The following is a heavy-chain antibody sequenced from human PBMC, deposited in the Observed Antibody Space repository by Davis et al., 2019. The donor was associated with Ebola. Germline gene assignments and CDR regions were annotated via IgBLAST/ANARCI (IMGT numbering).Heavy chain of an antibody. CDR2: IYYSGIT. D-gene: IGHD2-21*02. V-gene: IGHV4-59*01. CDR1: GVPISSYY. J-gene: IGHJ4*01. CDR3: ARDQGVTPLDAWLY. Sequence: SETLSLTCAVSGVPISSYYWRWISQPPGKGLELIGYIYYSGITHYNPSLKSRVTISVDTSNNQFSLKLSSVTAADTAVYYCARDQGVTPLDAWLYWGHGTLVTVSS.